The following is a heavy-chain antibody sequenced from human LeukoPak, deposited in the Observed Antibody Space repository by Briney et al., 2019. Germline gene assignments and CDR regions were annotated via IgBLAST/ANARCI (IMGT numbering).Heavy chain of an antibody. D-gene: IGHD3-9*01. J-gene: IGHJ4*02. V-gene: IGHV1-2*02. CDR3: ARDDILDY. Sequence: ASVKVSCKASGYTFTSYDINWVRQATGQGLEWMGWINPNSGDTKYAQKFQGRVTMTRDTSISTLYMELSRLRSDDTAVYYCARDDILDYWGQGTLVTVSS. CDR2: INPNSGDT. CDR1: GYTFTSYD.